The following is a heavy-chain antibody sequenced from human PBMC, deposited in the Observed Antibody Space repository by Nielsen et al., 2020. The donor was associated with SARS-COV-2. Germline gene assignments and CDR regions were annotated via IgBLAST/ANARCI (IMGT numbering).Heavy chain of an antibody. CDR1: GASISSGGYF. V-gene: IGHV4-31*03. CDR3: AREASGYDHYKYGMDV. Sequence: SETLSLTCTVSGASISSGGYFWSWIRQHPGKGLEWIGYIYFTGRTSYNPSLKSRVAMSVDTSKSQFSLDLKSVTAADTAVYYCAREASGYDHYKYGMDVWGLGAMVTVSS. J-gene: IGHJ6*02. D-gene: IGHD5-12*01. CDR2: IYFTGRT.